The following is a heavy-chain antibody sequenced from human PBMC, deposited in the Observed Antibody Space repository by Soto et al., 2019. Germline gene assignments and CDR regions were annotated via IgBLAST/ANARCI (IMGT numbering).Heavy chain of an antibody. V-gene: IGHV1-2*04. D-gene: IGHD3-10*01. J-gene: IGHJ4*02. Sequence: ASVKVSCKASGYTFTGYYMHWVRQAPGQGLEWMGWINPNSGGTNYAQKFQGWVTMTRVTSISTAYMELSRLRSDDTAVYYCARDGGTTLWFGESSHYYFDYWGQGTLVTVSS. CDR3: ARDGGTTLWFGESSHYYFDY. CDR2: INPNSGGT. CDR1: GYTFTGYY.